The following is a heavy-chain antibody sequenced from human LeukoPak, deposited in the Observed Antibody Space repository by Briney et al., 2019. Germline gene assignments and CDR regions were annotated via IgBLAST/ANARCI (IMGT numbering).Heavy chain of an antibody. CDR2: IKQDGSEK. D-gene: IGHD3-22*01. Sequence: GGSLRLSCAASGFTFSSYWMSWVRQAPGKGLEWVANIKQDGSEKYYVDSVKGRFTISRDNAKNSLYLQMNSLRAEDTAVYYCARDRPNVDSTGYYSRHDAFDIWGQGTMVTVSS. CDR1: GFTFSSYW. CDR3: ARDRPNVDSTGYYSRHDAFDI. V-gene: IGHV3-7*01. J-gene: IGHJ3*02.